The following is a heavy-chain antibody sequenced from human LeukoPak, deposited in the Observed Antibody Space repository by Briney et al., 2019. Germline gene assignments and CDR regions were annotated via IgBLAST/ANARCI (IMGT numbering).Heavy chain of an antibody. J-gene: IGHJ4*01. Sequence: GESLKISSKASGYSFTTYWIRGVRQMPGKSLERMGIMCPSKSDTTSSTALHGQFSISVDRSISTANLQWSSLKTSDTAMYCCARQSSSGSSEYWGQGTLVTVSS. CDR1: GYSFTTYW. D-gene: IGHD6-19*01. CDR2: MCPSKSDT. CDR3: ARQSSSGSSEY. V-gene: IGHV5-51*01.